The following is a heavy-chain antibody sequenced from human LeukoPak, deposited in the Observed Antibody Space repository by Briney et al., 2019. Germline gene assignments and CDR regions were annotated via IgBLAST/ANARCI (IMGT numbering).Heavy chain of an antibody. CDR2: GNSDGSST. D-gene: IGHD1-1*01. Sequence: PGGSLRLSCAASGFTLSSYWMHWVRQAPGKGLMWVSRGNSDGSSTSYADSVKGRFTISRDNAKNTLYLQMNSLRAEDTAVYYCARGLPGRDNWFDPWGQGTLVTVSS. V-gene: IGHV3-74*01. CDR3: ARGLPGRDNWFDP. J-gene: IGHJ5*02. CDR1: GFTLSSYW.